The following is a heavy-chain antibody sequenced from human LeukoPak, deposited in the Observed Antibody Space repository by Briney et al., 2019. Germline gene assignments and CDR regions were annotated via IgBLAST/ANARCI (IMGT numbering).Heavy chain of an antibody. CDR3: ARGPVAGPWGADY. J-gene: IGHJ4*02. CDR1: GGSISSYH. Sequence: SETLSLTCSVSGGSISSYHWSWIRQPPGKGLEWIGYIYYSGSTNYNPSLKSRVTISVDTSKNQFSLKLSSVTAADTAVYYCARGPVAGPWGADYWGQGTLVTVSS. D-gene: IGHD6-19*01. CDR2: IYYSGST. V-gene: IGHV4-59*08.